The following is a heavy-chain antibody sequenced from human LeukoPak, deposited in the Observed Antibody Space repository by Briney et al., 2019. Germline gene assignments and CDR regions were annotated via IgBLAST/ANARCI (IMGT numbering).Heavy chain of an antibody. CDR1: GFTLSTDW. J-gene: IGHJ4*02. CDR2: IKEDGSAK. D-gene: IGHD3-10*01. V-gene: IGHV3-7*01. Sequence: TRGSLRLSCAASGFTLSTDWMSWVRPAPGKGPGWEAKIKEDGSAKYYVDSVRGRFAISRDNAKNSLSLQMISLRAEDTAVYYCARNRGLSGLDDYWGQGTLVTVSS. CDR3: ARNRGLSGLDDY.